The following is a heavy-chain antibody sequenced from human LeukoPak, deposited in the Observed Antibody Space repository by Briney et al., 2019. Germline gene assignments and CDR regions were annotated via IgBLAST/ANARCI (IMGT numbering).Heavy chain of an antibody. J-gene: IGHJ3*02. CDR3: ARDTTVETPDGFDI. CDR2: ISSYSGNT. Sequence: GASVKVSCKASGYTFISYGISWVRQAPGQGLEWMGWISSYSGNTNYAQKLQGRVTMTTDTSTNTAYMELRSLRSDDTAVYYCARDTTVETPDGFDIWGQGTMVTVSS. CDR1: GYTFISYG. V-gene: IGHV1-18*01. D-gene: IGHD4-23*01.